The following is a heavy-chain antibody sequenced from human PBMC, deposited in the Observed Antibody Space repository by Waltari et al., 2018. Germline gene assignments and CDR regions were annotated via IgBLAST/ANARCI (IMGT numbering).Heavy chain of an antibody. CDR3: AKLSLASAAARIDY. Sequence: EVQLLESGGGLVQPGGSLRLSCAASGFTFSSYAMNWVRQAPGKGLEWVSGISGSGASTYYADSVKGRFTISRDNSKNTRYLQMYSLGAEDTAVYYCAKLSLASAAARIDYWGQGTLVTVSS. D-gene: IGHD6-13*01. J-gene: IGHJ4*02. V-gene: IGHV3-23*01. CDR1: GFTFSSYA. CDR2: ISGSGAST.